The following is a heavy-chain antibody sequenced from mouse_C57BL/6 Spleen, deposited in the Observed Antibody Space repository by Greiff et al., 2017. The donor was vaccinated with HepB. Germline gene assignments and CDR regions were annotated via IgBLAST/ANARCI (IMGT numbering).Heavy chain of an antibody. J-gene: IGHJ4*01. D-gene: IGHD1-1*01. Sequence: EVKLMESGGGLVQPGGSLSLSCAASGFTFTDYYMSWVRQPPGKALEWLGFIRNKANGYTTEYSASVKGRFTISRDNSQSILYLQMNALRAEDSATYYCASSTVVAGDYAMDYWDQGTSVTVSS. CDR1: GFTFTDYY. CDR3: ASSTVVAGDYAMDY. CDR2: IRNKANGYTT. V-gene: IGHV7-3*01.